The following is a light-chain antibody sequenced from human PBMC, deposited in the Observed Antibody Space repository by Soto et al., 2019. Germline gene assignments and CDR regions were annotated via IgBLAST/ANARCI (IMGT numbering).Light chain of an antibody. Sequence: SYELTQPPSVSVAPGQTASITCGGTNIGHKNVHWYQQRPGQAPVLVVYDDSNRPTGLPERFSGSNSGNTATLTISSVEAGDEDDYYCQVWDTSSDHSYVFGAGTKVTVL. CDR1: NIGHKN. J-gene: IGLJ1*01. V-gene: IGLV3-21*02. CDR2: DDS. CDR3: QVWDTSSDHSYV.